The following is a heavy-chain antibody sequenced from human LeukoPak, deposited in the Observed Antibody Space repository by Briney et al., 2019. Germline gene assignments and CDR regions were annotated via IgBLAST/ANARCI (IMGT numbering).Heavy chain of an antibody. CDR2: IYHTGGT. D-gene: IGHD2-21*02. Sequence: SEALSLTCAVSGGSISSGDYSWSWVRQPPGKGLEWIGYIYHTGGTFYNPSLKSRVTMSADRSKNQFSLKLSSVTAADTAVYYCARDHSVTGYWYFDLWGRGTLVTVSS. J-gene: IGHJ2*01. V-gene: IGHV4-30-2*01. CDR1: GGSISSGDYS. CDR3: ARDHSVTGYWYFDL.